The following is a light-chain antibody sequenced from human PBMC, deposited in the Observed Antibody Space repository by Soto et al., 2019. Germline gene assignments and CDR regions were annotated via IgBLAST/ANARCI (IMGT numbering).Light chain of an antibody. CDR1: TSNIGTKT. CDR3: SAWDDSLNGVV. CDR2: ADN. J-gene: IGLJ2*01. Sequence: SVLTQPPSASGTPGQRVTVSCSGTTSNIGTKTVNWYQHLPGTAPILLIYADNQRPSGVPDRFSGSKSGTSASLAISGLQSDDEAVYYCSAWDDSLNGVVFGGGTQLTVL. V-gene: IGLV1-44*01.